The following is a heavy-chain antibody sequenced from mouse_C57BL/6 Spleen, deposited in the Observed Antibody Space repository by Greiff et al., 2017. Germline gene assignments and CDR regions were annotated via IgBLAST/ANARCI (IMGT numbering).Heavy chain of an antibody. J-gene: IGHJ2*01. CDR2: FYPRSGNT. CDR1: GYTFTSYG. Sequence: VQLQQSGAELARPGASVKLSCKASGYTFTSYGISWVKQRTGQGLEWIGEFYPRSGNTYYNEKFKGQATLTADKSSSTAYMELRSQTSYDFAVCFCARGSAAQFDYWGQGTTLTVSS. V-gene: IGHV1-81*01. D-gene: IGHD3-2*02. CDR3: ARGSAAQFDY.